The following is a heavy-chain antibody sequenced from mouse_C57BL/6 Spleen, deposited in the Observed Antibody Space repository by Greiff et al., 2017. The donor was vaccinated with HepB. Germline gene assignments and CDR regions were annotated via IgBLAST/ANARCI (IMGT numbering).Heavy chain of an antibody. CDR1: GYTFTSYT. Sequence: VQLQQSGAELARPGASVKMSCKASGYTFTSYTMHWVKQRPGQGLEWIGYINPSSGYTKYNQKFKDKATLTADKSSSTADMQLSSLTSEDSAVYYCARVTTVVEDYWGQGTTLTVSS. CDR2: INPSSGYT. D-gene: IGHD1-1*01. CDR3: ARVTTVVEDY. V-gene: IGHV1-4*01. J-gene: IGHJ2*01.